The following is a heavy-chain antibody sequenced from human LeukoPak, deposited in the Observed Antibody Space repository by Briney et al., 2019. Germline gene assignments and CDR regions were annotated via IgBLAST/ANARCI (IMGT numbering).Heavy chain of an antibody. CDR3: AKEDGLGGWYVPYYYYGMDV. J-gene: IGHJ6*02. CDR1: GFTFSSYG. D-gene: IGHD6-19*01. CDR2: ISYDGSNK. V-gene: IGHV3-30*18. Sequence: GGSLRLSCTVSGFTFSSYGMHWVRQAPGKGLEWVAVISYDGSNKYYADSVKGRFTISRDNSKNTLYLQMNSLRAEDTAVYYCAKEDGLGGWYVPYYYYGMDVWGQGTTVTVSS.